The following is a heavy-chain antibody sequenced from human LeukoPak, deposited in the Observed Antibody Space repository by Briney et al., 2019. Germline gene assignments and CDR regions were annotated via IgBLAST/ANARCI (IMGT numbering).Heavy chain of an antibody. V-gene: IGHV1-18*01. D-gene: IGHD2-15*01. CDR1: GYTFTSYG. Sequence: GASVKVSCKASGYTFTSYGISWVRQAPGQGLEWMGWISAYNGNTNYAQKLQGRVTMTTDTSTSTAYMELRSLRSDDTAVYYCARDGSYCSGGSCYRYFDYWGQGTLVTVSS. CDR3: ARDGSYCSGGSCYRYFDY. CDR2: ISAYNGNT. J-gene: IGHJ4*02.